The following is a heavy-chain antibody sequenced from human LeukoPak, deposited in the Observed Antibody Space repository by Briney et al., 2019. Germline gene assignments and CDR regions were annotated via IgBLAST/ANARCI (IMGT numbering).Heavy chain of an antibody. CDR1: GGSFSGYY. V-gene: IGHV4-34*01. Sequence: SETLSLTCAVYGGSFSGYYWSWIRQPPGKGLEWIGEINHSGSTNYNPSLKSRVTISGDTSKNQFSLKLSSVTAADTAVYYCARNLWFGELLAAELDRFDPWGQGTLVTVSS. CDR3: ARNLWFGELLAAELDRFDP. J-gene: IGHJ5*02. D-gene: IGHD3-10*01. CDR2: INHSGST.